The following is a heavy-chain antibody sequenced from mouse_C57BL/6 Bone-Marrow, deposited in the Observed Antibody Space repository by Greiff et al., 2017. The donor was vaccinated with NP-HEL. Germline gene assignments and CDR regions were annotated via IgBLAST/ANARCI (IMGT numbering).Heavy chain of an antibody. CDR2: IYPRSGNT. J-gene: IGHJ4*01. CDR3: AREGASYGSSLYYAMDY. CDR1: GYTFTSYG. D-gene: IGHD1-1*01. Sequence: VKLQESGAELARPGASVKLSCKASGYTFTSYGISWVKQRTGQGLEWIGEIYPRSGNTYYNEKFKGKATLTADKSSSTAYMELRSLTSEDSAVYFCAREGASYGSSLYYAMDYWGQGTSVTVSS. V-gene: IGHV1-81*01.